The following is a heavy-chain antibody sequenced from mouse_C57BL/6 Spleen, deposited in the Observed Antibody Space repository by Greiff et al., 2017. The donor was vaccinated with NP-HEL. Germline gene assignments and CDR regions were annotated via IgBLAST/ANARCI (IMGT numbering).Heavy chain of an antibody. J-gene: IGHJ1*03. CDR3: ARQSTTVVGNWYLDV. Sequence: EVKLVESGGDLVKPGGSLKLSCAASGFTFSSYGMSWVRQTPDKRLEWVATISSGGSYTYYPDSVKGRFTISRDNAKNTLYLQRSSLKSEDTAMDYCARQSTTVVGNWYLDVWGTGTTVTVSS. D-gene: IGHD1-1*01. V-gene: IGHV5-6*01. CDR2: ISSGGSYT. CDR1: GFTFSSYG.